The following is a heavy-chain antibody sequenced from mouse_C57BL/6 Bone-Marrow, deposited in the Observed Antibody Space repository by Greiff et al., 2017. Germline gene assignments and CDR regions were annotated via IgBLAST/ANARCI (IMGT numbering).Heavy chain of an antibody. D-gene: IGHD2-3*01. J-gene: IGHJ1*03. CDR3: ARRDDGYFDV. Sequence: QVQLQQSGAELVRPGTSVKMSCKASGYTFTNYWIGWAKQRPGHGLEWIGDIYPGGGYTNYNEKFKGKATLTADKSSSTAYMQFSSLTSEDSAICYCARRDDGYFDVWGTGTTVTVSS. V-gene: IGHV1-63*01. CDR2: IYPGGGYT. CDR1: GYTFTNYW.